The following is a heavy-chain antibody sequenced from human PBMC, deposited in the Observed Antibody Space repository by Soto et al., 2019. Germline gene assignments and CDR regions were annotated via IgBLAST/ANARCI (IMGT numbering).Heavy chain of an antibody. J-gene: IGHJ3*02. CDR2: ISSSSSTI. Sequence: GGSLILSCAASGFTFSSYSMNWVRQAPGKGLEWVSYISSSSSTIYYADSVKGRFTISRDNAKNSLYLQMNSLRAEDTAVYYCARPRTDFWSGYDAFDIWGQGTMVTVSS. CDR1: GFTFSSYS. CDR3: ARPRTDFWSGYDAFDI. V-gene: IGHV3-48*01. D-gene: IGHD3-3*01.